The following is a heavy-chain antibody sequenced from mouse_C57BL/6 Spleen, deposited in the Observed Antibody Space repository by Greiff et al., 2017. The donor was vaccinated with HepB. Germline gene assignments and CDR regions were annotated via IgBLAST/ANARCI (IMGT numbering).Heavy chain of an antibody. CDR1: GYAFTNYL. D-gene: IGHD1-1*01. CDR3: ARSGLITTVVAYYFDY. CDR2: INPGSGGT. J-gene: IGHJ2*01. Sequence: VQLPQSGAELVRPGTSVKVSCKASGYAFTNYLIEWVKQRPGQGLEWIGVINPGSGGTNYNEKFKGKATLTADKSSITAYLQLSSLTSEDSAVYVCARSGLITTVVAYYFDYWGQGTTLTVSS. V-gene: IGHV1-54*01.